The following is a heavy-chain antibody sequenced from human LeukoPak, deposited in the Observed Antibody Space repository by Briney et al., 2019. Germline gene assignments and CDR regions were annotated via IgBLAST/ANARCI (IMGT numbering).Heavy chain of an antibody. CDR1: GGSISSYY. D-gene: IGHD3-3*01. CDR2: IYTSGST. Sequence: SETLSLTCTVSGGSISSYYWSWIRQPAGKGLEWIGRIYTSGSTNYNPSLKSRVTMSVDTSKSQFSLKLRSVTAADTAVYYCARDVTVLRFLEYWFDPWGQGTLVTVSS. J-gene: IGHJ5*02. V-gene: IGHV4-4*07. CDR3: ARDVTVLRFLEYWFDP.